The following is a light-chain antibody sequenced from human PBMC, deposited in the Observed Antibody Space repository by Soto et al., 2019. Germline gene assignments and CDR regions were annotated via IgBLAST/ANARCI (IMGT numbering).Light chain of an antibody. CDR3: AARDDSLNGYV. V-gene: IGLV1-44*01. CDR1: SSNIGSNS. CDR2: SND. J-gene: IGLJ1*01. Sequence: QSVLTQPPSASGTPGQRVTISCSGSSSNIGSNSVNWYQQLPGTAPKLLIYSNDRRPSGVPDRFSGSKSGTSASLAISGLQSEDEADYYCAARDDSLNGYVFGTGTKVTV.